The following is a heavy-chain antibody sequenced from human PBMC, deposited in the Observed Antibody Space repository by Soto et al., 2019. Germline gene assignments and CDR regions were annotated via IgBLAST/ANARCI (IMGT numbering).Heavy chain of an antibody. Sequence: EVQLVESGGGLAKPGWALRLSCAASGFTFSNYNMNWVRQAPGKGLEWGSSISTSSRYIYYADSVRGRVTIARDNAKNSLYLQMNSMRAEDTDVYYWARENCTNGVCLNWFDPWGQGTLVTVSS. CDR3: ARENCTNGVCLNWFDP. CDR2: ISTSSRYI. CDR1: GFTFSNYN. D-gene: IGHD2-8*01. V-gene: IGHV3-21*01. J-gene: IGHJ5*02.